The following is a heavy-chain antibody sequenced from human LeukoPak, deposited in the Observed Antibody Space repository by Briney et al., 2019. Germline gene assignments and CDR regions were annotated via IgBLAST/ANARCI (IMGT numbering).Heavy chain of an antibody. CDR2: ITSSNSQI. CDR1: GFTLSTYN. V-gene: IGHV3-21*04. Sequence: GGSLRLSCAPSGFTLSTYNMNCVPQAPGKGLVWVSSITSSNSQIYCAYSVKGQYNIPRDNAKHSLYLQVNHLRAQDKAAYYCAKDVAGGYDKHVAWGQGNLVTVSS. CDR3: AKDVAGGYDKHVA. J-gene: IGHJ4*02. D-gene: IGHD5-12*01.